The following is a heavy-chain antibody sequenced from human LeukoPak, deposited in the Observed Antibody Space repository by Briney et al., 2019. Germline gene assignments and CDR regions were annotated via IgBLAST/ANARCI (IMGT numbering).Heavy chain of an antibody. V-gene: IGHV4-59*08. J-gene: IGHJ4*02. CDR3: ARQLRGEAVAGHVQPFDY. Sequence: SETLSLTCTVSGCSISRYYWNWIRQPPGTGLEWIGYIYYSGSTNYNPSLKSRVTISVDTSKNQFSLKLSSVTAADTSVYFCARQLRGEAVAGHVQPFDYWGQGTLVTVSS. CDR2: IYYSGST. D-gene: IGHD6-19*01. CDR1: GCSISRYY.